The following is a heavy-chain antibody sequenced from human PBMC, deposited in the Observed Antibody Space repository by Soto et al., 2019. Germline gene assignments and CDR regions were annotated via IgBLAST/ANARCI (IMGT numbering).Heavy chain of an antibody. CDR2: TYYRSKWYN. CDR3: ARFAVAVARYFDY. V-gene: IGHV6-1*01. CDR1: GDSVSSNSAA. D-gene: IGHD6-19*01. J-gene: IGHJ4*02. Sequence: SQTLSLTCAISGDSVSSNSAAWNRIRQSPSRGLEWLGRTYYRSKWYNDYAVSVKSRITINPDRSKNQFSLQLNSVTPEDTAVYHCARFAVAVARYFDYWGQGTLVTVSS.